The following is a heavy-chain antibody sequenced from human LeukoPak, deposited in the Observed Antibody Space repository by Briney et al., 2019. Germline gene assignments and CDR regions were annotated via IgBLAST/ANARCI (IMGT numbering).Heavy chain of an antibody. CDR1: GLTFSSYS. Sequence: GGTLRLSCAASGLTFSSYSMNWVSQARGKGREGGSSISSSSSYIYYADSVKGRFTISRDNANISLYLPMDCLRAEDTAVYYCARPPYYYGDYVRWGQGTLVTVSS. CDR3: ARPPYYYGDYVR. J-gene: IGHJ4*02. CDR2: ISSSSSYI. V-gene: IGHV3-21*01. D-gene: IGHD4-17*01.